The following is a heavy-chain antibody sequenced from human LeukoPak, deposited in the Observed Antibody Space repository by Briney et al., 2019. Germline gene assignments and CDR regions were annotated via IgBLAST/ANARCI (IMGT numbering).Heavy chain of an antibody. J-gene: IGHJ4*02. CDR3: AKQLLTAEADY. CDR1: GFTLSRYG. D-gene: IGHD6-6*01. V-gene: IGHV3-23*01. Sequence: GGSLRLSCAASGFTLSRYGMSWVGQAPGKGQEWFSAISGSGGITYYSHSVKSLFTISRDNSKNTLYLQMNSLRAEDTAVYYCAKQLLTAEADYWGQGTLFTVSS. CDR2: ISGSGGIT.